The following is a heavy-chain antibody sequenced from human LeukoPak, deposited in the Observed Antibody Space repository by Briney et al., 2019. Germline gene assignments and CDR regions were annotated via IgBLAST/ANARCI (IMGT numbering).Heavy chain of an antibody. J-gene: IGHJ3*02. V-gene: IGHV3-7*01. CDR2: IKQDGSEK. CDR3: ARDMIAARPVPDAFDI. Sequence: PGGSLRLSCAAPGFTVSSNYMSWVRQTPGKGLEWVANIKQDGSEKYYVDSVKGRFTISRDNAKNSLYLQMSSLRAEDTAVYYCARDMIAARPVPDAFDIWGQGTMVTVSS. D-gene: IGHD6-6*01. CDR1: GFTVSSNY.